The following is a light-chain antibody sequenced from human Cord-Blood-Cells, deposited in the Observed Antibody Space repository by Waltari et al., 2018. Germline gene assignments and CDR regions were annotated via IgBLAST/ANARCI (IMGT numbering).Light chain of an antibody. CDR1: QSVSSN. CDR3: QQYNNWPPWT. CDR2: GAS. Sequence: EIVMTQSPATLSVSPGERATLSYRASQSVSSNLAWYQQKPGQAPRLLIYGASTRATGIPARFSGSGSGTKFTLTISSLQSEDFAVYYCQQYNNWPPWTFGQGTKVEIK. J-gene: IGKJ1*01. V-gene: IGKV3-15*01.